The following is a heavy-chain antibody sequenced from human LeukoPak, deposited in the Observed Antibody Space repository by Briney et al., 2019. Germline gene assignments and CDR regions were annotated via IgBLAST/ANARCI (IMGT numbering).Heavy chain of an antibody. V-gene: IGHV4-59*08. D-gene: IGHD6-13*01. CDR3: ARGYSSSGSWFDP. CDR1: GGSISSYY. CDR2: IYYSGST. Sequence: SETLSLTCTVSGGSISSYYWSWIRQLPGKGLEWIGYIYYSGSTNYNPSLKSRVAISVDTSKNQFSLKLSSVTAADTAVYYCARGYSSSGSWFDPWGQGTLVTVSS. J-gene: IGHJ5*02.